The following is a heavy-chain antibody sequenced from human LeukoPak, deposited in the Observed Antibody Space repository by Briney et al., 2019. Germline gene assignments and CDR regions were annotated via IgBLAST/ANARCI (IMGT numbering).Heavy chain of an antibody. D-gene: IGHD3-16*02. CDR1: GGSINSYW. V-gene: IGHV4-4*07. CDR3: ARAGYTISSYRFDY. CDR2: IYTTGMT. J-gene: IGHJ4*02. Sequence: ASETLSLTCSVSGGSINSYWWSWIRQPAGKGLEFIGRIYTTGMTNYNPSLKSRVSMSVDTSENQFSLELRSVTAADTAVYFCARAGYTISSYRFDYWGQGALVTVSS.